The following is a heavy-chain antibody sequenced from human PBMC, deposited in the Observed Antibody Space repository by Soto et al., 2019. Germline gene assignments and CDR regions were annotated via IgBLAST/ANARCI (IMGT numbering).Heavy chain of an antibody. CDR2: ISYDGSNK. V-gene: IGHV3-30*18. CDR3: AKDLRYDYIWGSYRSPENWFDP. J-gene: IGHJ5*02. D-gene: IGHD3-16*02. Sequence: QVQLVESGGGVVQPGRSLRLSCAASGFTFSSYGMHWVRQAPGKGLEWVAVISYDGSNKYYADSVKGRFTISRDNSKNTLYLQMNSLRAEDTAVYYCAKDLRYDYIWGSYRSPENWFDPWGQGTLVTDSS. CDR1: GFTFSSYG.